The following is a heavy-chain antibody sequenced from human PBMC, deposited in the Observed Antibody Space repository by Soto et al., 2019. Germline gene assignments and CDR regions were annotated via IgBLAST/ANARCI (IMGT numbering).Heavy chain of an antibody. J-gene: IGHJ5*02. D-gene: IGHD3-10*01. Sequence: GSLRLSCAASGFIFSNYAMSWVRQAPGKGLEWVSAISGSGGSTYYADSVKGRFTISRDNSKNTLYLQMNSLRAEDTAVYYCAKDGSPDTRGDDWFAPWGQGTLVTVSS. CDR1: GFIFSNYA. CDR3: AKDGSPDTRGDDWFAP. CDR2: ISGSGGST. V-gene: IGHV3-23*01.